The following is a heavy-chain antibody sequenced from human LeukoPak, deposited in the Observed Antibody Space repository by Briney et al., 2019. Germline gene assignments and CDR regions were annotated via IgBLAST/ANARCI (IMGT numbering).Heavy chain of an antibody. D-gene: IGHD3-9*01. CDR3: ARGDILTGYYWDY. Sequence: GASVKVSCKASGGTFSSYAISWVRQAPGQGLEWMGRIIPILGIANYAQKFQGRVTITADKSTSTAYMELSSLRSEDTAVYYCARGDILTGYYWDYWGQGTTVTVSS. J-gene: IGHJ4*03. CDR1: GGTFSSYA. CDR2: IIPILGIA. V-gene: IGHV1-69*04.